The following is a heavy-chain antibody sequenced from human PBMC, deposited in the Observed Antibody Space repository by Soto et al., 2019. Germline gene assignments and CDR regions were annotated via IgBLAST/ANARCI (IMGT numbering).Heavy chain of an antibody. D-gene: IGHD4-17*01. J-gene: IGHJ3*02. V-gene: IGHV4-31*03. CDR3: ARDRTLTNYGDYVRAFDI. Sequence: SETLSLTCTVSGGSISSGGYYWSWIRQHPGKGLEWIGYIYYSGSTYYNPSLKSRVTISVDTSKNQFSLKLSSVTAADTAVYYCARDRTLTNYGDYVRAFDIWGQGTMVTVSS. CDR1: GGSISSGGYY. CDR2: IYYSGST.